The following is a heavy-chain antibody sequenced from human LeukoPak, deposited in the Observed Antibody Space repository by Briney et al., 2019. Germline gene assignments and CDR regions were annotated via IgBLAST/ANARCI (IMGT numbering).Heavy chain of an antibody. CDR2: IYYSGST. Sequence: SETLSLTCTVSGGSISSYHWSWIRQPPGKGLEWIGYIYYSGSTNYNPSLKSRVTISVDTSKNQFSLKLGSVTAADTAVYYCARSSYYYYGMDVWGQGTTVTVSS. CDR1: GGSISSYH. J-gene: IGHJ6*02. V-gene: IGHV4-59*08. CDR3: ARSSYYYYGMDV.